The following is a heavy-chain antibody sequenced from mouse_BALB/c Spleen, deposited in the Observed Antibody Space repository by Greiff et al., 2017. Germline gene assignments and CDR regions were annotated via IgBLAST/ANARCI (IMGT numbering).Heavy chain of an antibody. D-gene: IGHD2-12*01. CDR2: ISNGGGST. Sequence: EVQLQESGGGLVQPGGSLKLSCAASGFTFSSYTMSWVRQTPEKRLEWVAYISNGGGSTYYPDTVKGRFTISRDNAKNTLYLQMSSLKSEDTAMYYCARLRLGGYAMDYWGQGTSVTVSS. CDR3: ARLRLGGYAMDY. V-gene: IGHV5-12-2*01. J-gene: IGHJ4*01. CDR1: GFTFSSYT.